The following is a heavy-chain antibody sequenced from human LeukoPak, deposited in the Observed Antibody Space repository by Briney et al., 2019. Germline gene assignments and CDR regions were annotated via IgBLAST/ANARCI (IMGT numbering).Heavy chain of an antibody. CDR2: MYYSGST. V-gene: IGHV4-59*01. D-gene: IGHD1-26*01. CDR1: GGSISSYY. CDR3: ASLYSGSYDTGSFDYFNY. J-gene: IGHJ4*02. Sequence: TSETLSLTCTVSGGSISSYYWSWIRQPPGKGLEWIGYMYYSGSTNYNPSLKSRVTISVDTSKNQFSLKLSSVTAADTAVYHCASLYSGSYDTGSFDYFNYWGRGTLVTVSS.